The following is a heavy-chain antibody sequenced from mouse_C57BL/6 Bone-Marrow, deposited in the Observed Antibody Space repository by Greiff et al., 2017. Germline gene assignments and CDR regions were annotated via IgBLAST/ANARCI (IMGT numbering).Heavy chain of an antibody. CDR3: ARGLRRYAMDY. CDR1: GFTFSDYG. V-gene: IGHV5-17*01. J-gene: IGHJ4*01. CDR2: ISSGSSTI. D-gene: IGHD2-4*01. Sequence: EVQLVESGGGLVKPGGSLKLSCAASGFTFSDYGMHWVRQAPEQGLEWVAYISSGSSTIYYADTVKGRITISRDNAKNTMFLQMTSLRSEDTAMYYCARGLRRYAMDYWGQGTSVTVSS.